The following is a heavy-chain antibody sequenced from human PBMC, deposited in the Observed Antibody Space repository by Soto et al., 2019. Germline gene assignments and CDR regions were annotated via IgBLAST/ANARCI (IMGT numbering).Heavy chain of an antibody. CDR2: ISAYNGDT. CDR3: ARLRQLVGYFYYYMDG. V-gene: IGHV1-18*01. J-gene: IGHJ6*03. D-gene: IGHD6-6*01. CDR1: GYTFTNYG. Sequence: QVQLLQSGAEVKKPGASVKVSCKASGYTFTNYGITWVRQAPGQGLEWMGWISAYNGDTHYTQRLQGRVTMTTDTSTSTAYMELRGLRSDDTAVYYCARLRQLVGYFYYYMDGWCKGTTVSVSS.